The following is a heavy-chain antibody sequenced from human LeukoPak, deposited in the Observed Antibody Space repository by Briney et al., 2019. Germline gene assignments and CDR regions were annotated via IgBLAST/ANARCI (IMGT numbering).Heavy chain of an antibody. J-gene: IGHJ3*02. CDR2: ISSSSTYI. D-gene: IGHD6-19*01. CDR3: AKSGYSSGWFRAFDI. CDR1: GFTFSSYN. Sequence: NPGGSLRLSCAASGFTFSSYNMNWVRQAPGKGLEWVSSISSSSTYIYYADSVRGRFTISRDNAKNSLYLQMNSLRAEDTAVYYCAKSGYSSGWFRAFDIWGQGTLVTVSS. V-gene: IGHV3-21*01.